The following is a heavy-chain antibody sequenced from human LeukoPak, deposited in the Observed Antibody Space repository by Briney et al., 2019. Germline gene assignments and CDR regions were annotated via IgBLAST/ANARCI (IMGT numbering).Heavy chain of an antibody. CDR3: ARDGHYYNSSGISSYYGMDV. Sequence: PGGSLRLSCAASGFTFSSYGVHWVRQAPGKGLEWVAVIWYDGSNKYYADSVKGRFTISRDNSKNTLYLQMNSLRAEDTAVYYCARDGHYYNSSGISSYYGMDVWGQGTTVTVSS. CDR2: IWYDGSNK. J-gene: IGHJ6*02. V-gene: IGHV3-33*01. CDR1: GFTFSSYG. D-gene: IGHD3-22*01.